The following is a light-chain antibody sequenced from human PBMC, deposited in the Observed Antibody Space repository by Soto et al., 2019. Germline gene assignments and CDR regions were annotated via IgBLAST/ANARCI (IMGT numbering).Light chain of an antibody. J-gene: IGKJ3*01. CDR3: QQYYSYPGFT. V-gene: IGKV1-8*01. CDR2: AAS. CDR1: QGISSY. Sequence: AIRMTQSPSSLSASTGDRVTITCQASQGISSYLAWYQQKPGKAPKLLIYAASTLQSGVPSRFSGSGSGTDFTLTISCLQSEDFATYYCQQYYSYPGFTFGPGTKVDIK.